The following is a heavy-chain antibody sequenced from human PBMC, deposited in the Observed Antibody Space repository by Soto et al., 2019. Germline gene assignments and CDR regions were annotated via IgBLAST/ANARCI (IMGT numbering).Heavy chain of an antibody. CDR2: IKQDGSEK. CDR1: GFTFSSYW. Sequence: GGSLRLSCAASGFTFSSYWMSWVRQAPGKGLEWVANIKQDGSEKYYVDSVKGRFTISRDNAKNSLYLQMHSLRAEDTAVYYCARDLRRYFDWLLSFNAFDIWGQGTMVTVSS. CDR3: ARDLRRYFDWLLSFNAFDI. D-gene: IGHD3-9*01. V-gene: IGHV3-7*01. J-gene: IGHJ3*02.